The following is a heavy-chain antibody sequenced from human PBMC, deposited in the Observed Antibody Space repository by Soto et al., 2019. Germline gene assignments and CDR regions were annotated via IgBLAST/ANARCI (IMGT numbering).Heavy chain of an antibody. CDR2: IYYSGST. CDR1: GGSISSYD. D-gene: IGHD6-19*01. Sequence: SETLSLTCTVSGGSISSYDWSWLRQPPGKGLEWIGYIYYSGSTNYNPSLKSRVTISVGTSNNQFSLKLSSVTTADTVVYYCARRMKRWLRNVAFDIWGQGTMVTVSS. CDR3: ARRMKRWLRNVAFDI. V-gene: IGHV4-59*01. J-gene: IGHJ3*02.